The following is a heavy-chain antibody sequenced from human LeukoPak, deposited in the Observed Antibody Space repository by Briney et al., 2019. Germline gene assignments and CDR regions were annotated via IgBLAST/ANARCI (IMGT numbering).Heavy chain of an antibody. CDR3: ARAQGHYDFWSGYYPSVVDYYYMDV. J-gene: IGHJ6*03. D-gene: IGHD3-3*01. Sequence: SVKVSCKASGGTFSSYAISWVRQAPGQGLEWMGGIIPIFGTANYAQKFQGRVTITTDESTSTAYMELSSLGSEDTAVYYCARAQGHYDFWSGYYPSVVDYYYMDVWGKGTTVTVSS. CDR2: IIPIFGTA. V-gene: IGHV1-69*05. CDR1: GGTFSSYA.